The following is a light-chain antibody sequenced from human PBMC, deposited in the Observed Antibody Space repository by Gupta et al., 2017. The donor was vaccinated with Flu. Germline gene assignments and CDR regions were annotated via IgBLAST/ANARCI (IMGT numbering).Light chain of an antibody. J-gene: IGKJ4*01. Sequence: DILINQSPSSLSAFVGDRVTITCRARQSISNSVNWYQQKPGKAPKLLIYAASSLQSGVPSMFSGSGSGTDFTLTISRLQPEDFATYYCQLSCSTPLTFGGGTKVEIK. CDR2: AAS. CDR3: QLSCSTPLT. V-gene: IGKV1-39*01. CDR1: QSISNS.